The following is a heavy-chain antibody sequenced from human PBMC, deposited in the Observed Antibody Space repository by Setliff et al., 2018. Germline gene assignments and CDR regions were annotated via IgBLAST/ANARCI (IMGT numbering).Heavy chain of an antibody. D-gene: IGHD1-1*01. J-gene: IGHJ4*02. CDR1: GDSLSGDNYF. CDR3: AREGNPLKYDY. CDR2: IYYTGKT. Sequence: PSETLSLTCTVSGDSLSGDNYFWSWIRHLPGKGLQWLGHIYYTGKTYYNPSLKSRVTISVDTSKNQFSLKLSSVTAADTAVYYCAREGNPLKYDYWGQGTLVTVSS. V-gene: IGHV4-30-4*01.